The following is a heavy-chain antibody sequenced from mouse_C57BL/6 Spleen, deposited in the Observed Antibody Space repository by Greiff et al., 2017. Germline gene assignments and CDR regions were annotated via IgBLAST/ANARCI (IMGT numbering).Heavy chain of an antibody. CDR3: TRDPHYYGSSYPPYFDV. J-gene: IGHJ1*03. CDR2: ISSGGDYI. CDR1: GFTFSSYA. D-gene: IGHD1-1*01. V-gene: IGHV5-9-1*02. Sequence: EVKLEESGEGLVKPGGSLKLSCAASGFTFSSYAMSWVRQTPEKRLEWVAYISSGGDYIYYADTVKGRFTISRDNARNTLYLQMSSQKSEDTAMYYCTRDPHYYGSSYPPYFDVWGTGTTVTVSS.